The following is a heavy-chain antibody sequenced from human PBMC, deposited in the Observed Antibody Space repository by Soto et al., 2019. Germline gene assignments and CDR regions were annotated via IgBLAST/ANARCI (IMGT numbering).Heavy chain of an antibody. D-gene: IGHD5-12*01. CDR1: NDSISSSNW. CDR3: ARNRYDGYDFDS. Sequence: QVQLQESGPGLMEPSGTLSLTCTVSNDSISSSNWWSWVRQPPGKGLEWIGEVAQNGYSHPMSSLKSRVTVSIDKSRNQFSLRLTSVTAADTAVYYCARNRYDGYDFDSWGQGTLVVVSP. J-gene: IGHJ4*02. V-gene: IGHV4-4*02. CDR2: VAQNGYS.